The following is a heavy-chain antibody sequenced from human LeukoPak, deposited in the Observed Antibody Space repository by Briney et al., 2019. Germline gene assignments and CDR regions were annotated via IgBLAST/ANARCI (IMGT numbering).Heavy chain of an antibody. CDR3: AKRRLGAVAGDNWFDP. V-gene: IGHV4-4*07. D-gene: IGHD6-19*01. CDR2: IYTSGST. J-gene: IGHJ5*02. Sequence: SETLSLTCTVSGGSISSYYWSWIRQPAGKGLEWIGRIYTSGSTNYNPSLKSRVTMSVDTSKNQFSLKLSSVTAADTAVYYCAKRRLGAVAGDNWFDPWGLGTLVTVSS. CDR1: GGSISSYY.